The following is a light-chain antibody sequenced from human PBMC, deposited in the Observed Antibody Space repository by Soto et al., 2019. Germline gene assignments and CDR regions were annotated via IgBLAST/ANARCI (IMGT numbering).Light chain of an antibody. V-gene: IGKV1-39*01. CDR1: QSISSH. CDR2: AAS. J-gene: IGKJ4*01. CDR3: QQSHSAPLT. Sequence: QMTQSPSSLFASVGDRVTITCRASQSISSHLNWYQQKVGQTPRLLIYAASTLQSEVPPRFSGSGSGTEFTLTISRLQREDFATYYCQQSHSAPLTFGGGTKIQI.